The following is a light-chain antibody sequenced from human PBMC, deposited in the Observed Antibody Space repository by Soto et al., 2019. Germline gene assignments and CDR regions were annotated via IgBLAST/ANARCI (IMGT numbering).Light chain of an antibody. CDR3: SSYTGSTTLHYV. J-gene: IGLJ1*01. V-gene: IGLV2-14*01. CDR1: SSDVGGYNY. CDR2: DVS. Sequence: QSVLNQPASASGSPGQAITISCTGTSSDVGGYNYVSWYQQHPGKAPKLLIYDVSNRPSGASNRFSGSKSGNTASLTISGLQAEDEADYCCSSYTGSTTLHYVFGTGTKVTVL.